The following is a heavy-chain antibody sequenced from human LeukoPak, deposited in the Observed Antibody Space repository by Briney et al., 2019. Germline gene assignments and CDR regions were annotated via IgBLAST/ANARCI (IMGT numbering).Heavy chain of an antibody. CDR2: IHPGDSDT. D-gene: IGHD6-13*01. Sequence: GESLKISCKGSGYSFTSYWIGWVRQVPGKGLEWMGIIHPGDSDTRYSPSFQGQVTISADKSISTAYLQWSSLKASDSAMYYCARQTRGGIAAAGSDYWGQGTLVTVSS. V-gene: IGHV5-51*01. CDR1: GYSFTSYW. CDR3: ARQTRGGIAAAGSDY. J-gene: IGHJ4*02.